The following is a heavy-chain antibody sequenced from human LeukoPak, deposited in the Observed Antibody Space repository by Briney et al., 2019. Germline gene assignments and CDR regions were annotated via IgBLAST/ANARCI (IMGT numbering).Heavy chain of an antibody. J-gene: IGHJ4*02. CDR1: GYTFTSYY. Sequence: ASVKVSCKASGYTFTSYYMHWVRQAPGQGLEWMGIINPSGGGTSYAQKFQGRVTMTRDTSTGTVYMELSSLRSEDTAVYYCARSDRGWYYFDYWGQGTLVTVSS. CDR3: ARSDRGWYYFDY. V-gene: IGHV1-46*01. CDR2: INPSGGGT. D-gene: IGHD6-19*01.